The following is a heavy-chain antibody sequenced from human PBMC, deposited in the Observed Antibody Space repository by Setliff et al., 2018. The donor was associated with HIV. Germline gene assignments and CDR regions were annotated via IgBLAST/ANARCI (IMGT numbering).Heavy chain of an antibody. J-gene: IGHJ4*02. CDR2: VFYNGDT. D-gene: IGHD3-3*01. Sequence: SETLSLPCTVSGGSIRRYYWSWIRQSPGKGLEWIGYVFYNGDTAYNPSLKSRLTISVDTSKSQFSLKLTSVTAADTAVYYCARQMTIPGVAVTPVDYWGQGALVTVSS. CDR3: ARQMTIPGVAVTPVDY. V-gene: IGHV4-59*08. CDR1: GGSIRRYY.